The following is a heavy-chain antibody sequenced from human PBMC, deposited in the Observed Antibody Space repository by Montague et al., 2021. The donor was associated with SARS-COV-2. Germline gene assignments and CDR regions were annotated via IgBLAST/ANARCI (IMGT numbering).Heavy chain of an antibody. CDR2: INYSGST. J-gene: IGHJ6*02. CDR1: GGSISSSSYY. CDR3: ARDQGYNWNYYYYYGMDV. V-gene: IGHV4-39*07. D-gene: IGHD1-20*01. Sequence: SETLSLTCTVSGGSISSSSYYWGWIRQPPGKGLEWIGSINYSGSTYYNLSLKSRVTISVDKYKNQFSLKLSSVTAADMAVYYCARDQGYNWNYYYYYGMDVWGQGTTVTVSS.